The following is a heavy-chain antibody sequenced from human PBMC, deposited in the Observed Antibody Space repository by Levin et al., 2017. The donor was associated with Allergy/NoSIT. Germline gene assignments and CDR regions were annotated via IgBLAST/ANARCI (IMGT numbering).Heavy chain of an antibody. V-gene: IGHV3-23*01. CDR3: ARVGSFSSSWWFYFDY. D-gene: IGHD6-13*01. CDR2: ISGSDGST. CDR1: GFTFSSYA. Sequence: GGSLRLSCAASGFTFSSYAMNWVRQAPEKGLEWVSAISGSDGSTYYADSVKGRFTISRDNSKNTLYLEMNSLRAEDTAIYFCARVGSFSSSWWFYFDYWGQGSLVTVSS. J-gene: IGHJ4*02.